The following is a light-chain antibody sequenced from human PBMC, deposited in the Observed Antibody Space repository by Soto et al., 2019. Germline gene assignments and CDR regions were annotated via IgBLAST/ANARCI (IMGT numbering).Light chain of an antibody. CDR2: DAS. CDR1: QSVASNY. Sequence: EIVLTQSPGTLSLSPGERATLSCRASQSVASNYLGWYQQKPGQAPRVLIFDASIRATGIPDRFSASGSGSDFTLTISRLEPEDFAVYYCQQYGSSPRTFGQGTKVDIK. CDR3: QQYGSSPRT. V-gene: IGKV3-20*01. J-gene: IGKJ1*01.